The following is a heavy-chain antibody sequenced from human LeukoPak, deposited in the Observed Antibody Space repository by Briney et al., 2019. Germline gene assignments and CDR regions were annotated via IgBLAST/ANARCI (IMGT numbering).Heavy chain of an antibody. J-gene: IGHJ5*02. CDR2: IIPIFGIA. D-gene: IGHD3-10*01. CDR3: AREGGVTMVRGVIHRNWFDP. V-gene: IGHV1-69*04. Sequence: SVKVSCKASGGTFSSYAISWVRQAPGQGLEWMGRIIPIFGIANYAQKFQGRVTITADKSTSTAYMELSSLRSEDTAVYYCAREGGVTMVRGVIHRNWFDPWGQGTLVSVSS. CDR1: GGTFSSYA.